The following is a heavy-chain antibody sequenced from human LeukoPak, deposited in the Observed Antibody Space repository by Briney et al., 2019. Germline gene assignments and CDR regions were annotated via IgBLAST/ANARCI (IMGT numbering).Heavy chain of an antibody. J-gene: IGHJ4*02. CDR2: IYNGGST. CDR1: GLTVSSNY. Sequence: PGGSLRLSCAASGLTVSSNYMIWVRQAPGKGLEWVSIIYNGGSTYYADSVKGRFTISRDNSKNTLYLQMNSLRAEDTAVYYCARLTNRAIDYWGQGTLVTVSS. V-gene: IGHV3-66*04. D-gene: IGHD7-27*01. CDR3: ARLTNRAIDY.